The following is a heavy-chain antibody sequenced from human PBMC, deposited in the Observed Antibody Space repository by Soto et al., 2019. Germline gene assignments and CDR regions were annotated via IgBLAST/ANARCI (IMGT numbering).Heavy chain of an antibody. Sequence: EVQLLESGGGLVQPGGSLRLSCAASGFTFSSYAMSWVRQAPGKGLEWVSAISGSGGSTYYADSVKGRFTISRDNSKNTLYLQMNSLRAEDTAVYYCAKEGAYYYGSGNWFDPWGQGTLVTVSS. D-gene: IGHD3-10*01. CDR2: ISGSGGST. J-gene: IGHJ5*02. CDR1: GFTFSSYA. V-gene: IGHV3-23*01. CDR3: AKEGAYYYGSGNWFDP.